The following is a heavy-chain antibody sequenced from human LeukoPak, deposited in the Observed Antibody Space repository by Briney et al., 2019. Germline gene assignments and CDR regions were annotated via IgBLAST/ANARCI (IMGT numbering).Heavy chain of an antibody. J-gene: IGHJ5*02. CDR2: IYTSGST. CDR3: ARRIAAAPMSWFDP. Sequence: SQTLSLTCTVSGGSISSGSYYWSWIRQPAGKGLEWIGRIYTSGSTNYNPSLKSRVTISVDTSKNQFSLKLSSATAADTAVYYCARRIAAAPMSWFDPWGQGTLATVSS. D-gene: IGHD6-13*01. CDR1: GGSISSGSYY. V-gene: IGHV4-61*02.